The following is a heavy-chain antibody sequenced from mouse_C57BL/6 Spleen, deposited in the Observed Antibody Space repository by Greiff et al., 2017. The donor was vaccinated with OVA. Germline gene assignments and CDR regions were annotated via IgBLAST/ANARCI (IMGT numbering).Heavy chain of an antibody. CDR1: GYTFTSYW. J-gene: IGHJ4*01. Sequence: QVQLQQPGAELVRPGSSVKLSCKASGYTFTSYWMDWVKQRPGQGLEWIGNIYPSDSETHYNQKFKDKATLTVDKSSSTAYMQLSSLPSEDSAVYCCARRPPHYAMDYWGQGTSVTVSS. CDR3: ARRPPHYAMDY. V-gene: IGHV1-61*01. CDR2: IYPSDSET.